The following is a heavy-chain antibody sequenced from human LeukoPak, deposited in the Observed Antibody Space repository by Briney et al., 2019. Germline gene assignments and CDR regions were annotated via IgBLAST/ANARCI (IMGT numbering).Heavy chain of an antibody. CDR3: ARIVVVAATLSWFDP. CDR2: IYYSGST. V-gene: IGHV4-39*01. Sequence: SETLSLTCTVSGGSISSSSYYWGWIRQPPGKGLEWIGSIYYSGSTYYNPSLKSRVTISVDTSKNQFSLKLSSVTAADTAVYYCARIVVVAATLSWFDPWGQGTLVTVSS. D-gene: IGHD2-15*01. CDR1: GGSISSSSYY. J-gene: IGHJ5*02.